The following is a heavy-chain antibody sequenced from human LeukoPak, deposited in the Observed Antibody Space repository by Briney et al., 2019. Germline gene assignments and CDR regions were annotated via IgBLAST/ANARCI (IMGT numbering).Heavy chain of an antibody. CDR1: GGSFSGYY. J-gene: IGHJ4*02. V-gene: IGHV4-34*01. Sequence: SETLSLTCAVYGGSFSGYYWSWIRQPPGKGLEWIGEINHSGSTNYNPSLKSRVTISVDTSKNQFSLKLSSVTAADTAVYYCARAGGLNYYDNSGQDFDYWGQGTLVTVSS. CDR2: INHSGST. D-gene: IGHD3-22*01. CDR3: ARAGGLNYYDNSGQDFDY.